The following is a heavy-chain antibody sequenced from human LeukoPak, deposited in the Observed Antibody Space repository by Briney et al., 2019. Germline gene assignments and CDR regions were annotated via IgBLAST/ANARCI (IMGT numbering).Heavy chain of an antibody. CDR3: AKASSSWPHITFDY. J-gene: IGHJ4*02. D-gene: IGHD6-13*01. V-gene: IGHV3-23*01. Sequence: PGGSLRLSCAASGFTFSSYGMHWVRQAPGKGLEWVSAISGSGGSTYYADSVKGRFTISRDNSKNTLYLQMNSLRAEDTAVYYCAKASSSWPHITFDYWGQGTLVTVSS. CDR2: ISGSGGST. CDR1: GFTFSSYG.